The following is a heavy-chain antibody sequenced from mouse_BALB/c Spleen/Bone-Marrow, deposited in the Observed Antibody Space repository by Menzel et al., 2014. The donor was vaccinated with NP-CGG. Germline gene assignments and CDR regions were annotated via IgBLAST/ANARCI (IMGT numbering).Heavy chain of an antibody. CDR3: AREEGNFLAY. J-gene: IGHJ3*01. D-gene: IGHD2-1*01. Sequence: EVKLVDSGGGLVKPGGSLKLSCAASGFTFSSYAMSWVRQSPEKRLEWVAEISSGGSYTYYPDTVTGRFTISRDNAKNTLYLEMSSLRSEDTAMYYCAREEGNFLAYWGQGTLVTVSA. CDR2: ISSGGSYT. CDR1: GFTFSSYA. V-gene: IGHV5-9-4*01.